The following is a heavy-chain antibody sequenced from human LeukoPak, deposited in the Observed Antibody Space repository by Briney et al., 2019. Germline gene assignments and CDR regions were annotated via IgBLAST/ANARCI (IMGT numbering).Heavy chain of an antibody. D-gene: IGHD5-24*01. J-gene: IGHJ4*02. CDR3: ARAEKATIFDY. CDR1: GRTFSTFG. V-gene: IGHV3-30*02. CDR2: IGPDGSDK. Sequence: GGSLRLSCVASGRTFSTFGMHWVRQAPGKGLEWVAFIGPDGSDKYYTDTVKGRFTISRDNSKNTLYLQMNSLRAEDTAVYYCARAEKATIFDYWGQGTLVTVSS.